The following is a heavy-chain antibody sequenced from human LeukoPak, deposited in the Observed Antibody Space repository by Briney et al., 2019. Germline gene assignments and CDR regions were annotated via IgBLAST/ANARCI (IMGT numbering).Heavy chain of an antibody. CDR3: ARSEHDYAILTGYYWNWFDP. CDR2: IYYSGST. J-gene: IGHJ5*02. Sequence: SETLSLTCTVSGGSISSGDYYWSWIRQPPGKGLEWIGYIYYSGSTYYNPSLKSRVTISVDTSKNQFSLKLSSVTAADTAVYYCARSEHDYAILTGYYWNWFDPWGQGTLVTVSS. D-gene: IGHD3-9*01. CDR1: GGSISSGDYY. V-gene: IGHV4-30-4*01.